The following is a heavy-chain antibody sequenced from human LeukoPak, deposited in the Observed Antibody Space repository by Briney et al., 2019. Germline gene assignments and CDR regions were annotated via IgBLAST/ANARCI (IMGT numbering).Heavy chain of an antibody. J-gene: IGHJ4*02. CDR3: ARGLAPPTYYDILTGYWKYSSGWYYIDY. CDR2: ISAYNGNT. Sequence: ASVKVSCKASGYTFTSYGISWVRQAPGQGLEWMGWISAYNGNTNYAQKLQGRVTMTTDTSTSTAYMELRSLRSDDTAVYYCARGLAPPTYYDILTGYWKYSSGWYYIDYWGQGTLVTVSS. D-gene: IGHD3-9*01. V-gene: IGHV1-18*01. CDR1: GYTFTSYG.